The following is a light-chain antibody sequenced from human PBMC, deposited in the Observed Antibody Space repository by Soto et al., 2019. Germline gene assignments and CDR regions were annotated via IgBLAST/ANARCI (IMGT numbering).Light chain of an antibody. Sequence: EIVMTQSPATLSVSPGERATLSCRASQSDNNNLAWYQQKPGQAPRLLFYLASARATGIPARFSGSGSGTEFTLTISSLQSEDFSVYYCQQYNNWPLTFGGGTKVEIK. J-gene: IGKJ4*01. CDR3: QQYNNWPLT. CDR2: LAS. V-gene: IGKV3-15*01. CDR1: QSDNNN.